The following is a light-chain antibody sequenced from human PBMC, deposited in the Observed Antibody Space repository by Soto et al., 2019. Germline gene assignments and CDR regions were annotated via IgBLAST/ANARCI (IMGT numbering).Light chain of an antibody. CDR2: DAS. J-gene: IGKJ2*03. CDR1: QAISSY. CDR3: PQHDRYPYS. Sequence: DIQMTQSPSAMSVSIGDRVTITCRASQAISSYLAWFQQKPGKVPTRLIYDASTLQSGVPSRFSGSGSGTDFTLTISNVQPEDFATYFCPQHDRYPYSFGQGTKL. V-gene: IGKV1-17*03.